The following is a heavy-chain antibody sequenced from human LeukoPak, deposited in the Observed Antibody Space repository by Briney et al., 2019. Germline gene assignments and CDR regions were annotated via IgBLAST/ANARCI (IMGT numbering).Heavy chain of an antibody. V-gene: IGHV4-59*01. CDR1: GGSISSYY. Sequence: SETLSLTCTVSGGSISSYYWSWIRQPPGKGLEWIGYIYYSGSTNYNPSLKSRVTISVDTSKNQFSLKLSSVTAADTAVYYCARGYYDFWSDSNWFDPGGQGTLVTVSS. D-gene: IGHD3-3*01. CDR3: ARGYYDFWSDSNWFDP. CDR2: IYYSGST. J-gene: IGHJ5*02.